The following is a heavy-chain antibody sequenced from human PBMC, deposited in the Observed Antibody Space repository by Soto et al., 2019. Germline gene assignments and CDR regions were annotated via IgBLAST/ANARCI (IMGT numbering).Heavy chain of an antibody. CDR1: GGYFSGYY. J-gene: IGHJ5*02. CDR3: ASHPPKGNWLDP. CDR2: INHSGST. V-gene: IGHV4-34*01. Sequence: PSETLSLTCAVYGGYFSGYYWSWIRQPPGKGLEWIGEINHSGSTNYNPSLKSRVTISVDMSKNQFSLKLSSVTAADTAVYSCASHPPKGNWLDPWGQATLVT.